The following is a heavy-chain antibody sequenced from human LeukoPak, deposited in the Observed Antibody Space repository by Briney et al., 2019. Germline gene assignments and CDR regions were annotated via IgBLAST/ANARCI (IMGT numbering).Heavy chain of an antibody. J-gene: IGHJ4*02. D-gene: IGHD3-10*01. CDR1: GDSISSSSYY. CDR3: ARDGKGSGSYYSFDY. CDR2: IYYSGST. V-gene: IGHV4-39*07. Sequence: SETLSLTCTVSGDSISSSSYYWGWIRQPPGKGLEWIGSIYYSGSTNYNPSLKSRVTISVDTSKNQFSLKLSSVTAADTAVYYCARDGKGSGSYYSFDYWGQGTLVTVSS.